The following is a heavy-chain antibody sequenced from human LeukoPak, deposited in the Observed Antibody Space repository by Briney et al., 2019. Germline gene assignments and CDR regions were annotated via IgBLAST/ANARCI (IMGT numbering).Heavy chain of an antibody. J-gene: IGHJ4*02. CDR1: GFTFSSYA. CDR2: ISGSGGST. Sequence: QPGGSLRLSCAASGFTFSSYAMSWVRQAPGKGLEWVSAISGSGGSTYYADSVKGRFTISRDNSKNTLYLQMNSLRAEDTAVYYCAKVGGFYSSSWYDYWGQGTLVTVSS. D-gene: IGHD6-13*01. V-gene: IGHV3-23*01. CDR3: AKVGGFYSSSWYDY.